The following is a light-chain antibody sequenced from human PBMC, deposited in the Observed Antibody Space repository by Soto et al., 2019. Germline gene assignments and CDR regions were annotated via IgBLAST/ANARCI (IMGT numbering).Light chain of an antibody. CDR2: DTS. CDR1: QSVRNK. CDR3: QQYNIWRSIT. V-gene: IGKV3-15*01. J-gene: IGKJ5*01. Sequence: EIVVMESPAPRSGYPGERVTLSCRASQSVRNKVAWYQQKPGQTPRVIIYDTSTRAADIPARFSGSGYGTYFTLTISSLQSEDFAVYYCQQYNIWRSITFGPGTRLEVK.